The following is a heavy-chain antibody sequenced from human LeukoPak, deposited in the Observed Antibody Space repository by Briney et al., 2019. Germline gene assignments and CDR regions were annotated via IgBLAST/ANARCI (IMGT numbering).Heavy chain of an antibody. Sequence: GGSLRLSCSASGFVFTIYTMYWVRQAPGKGPEYVSTISGSGNGFSIYYADSVKGRFTISRDDSKSILYLQMNGLRSEDTAVYYCVKDFGRIRGTPDSWGQGTLITVSS. D-gene: IGHD1-26*01. V-gene: IGHV3-64D*06. CDR2: ISGSGNGFSI. J-gene: IGHJ4*02. CDR1: GFVFTIYT. CDR3: VKDFGRIRGTPDS.